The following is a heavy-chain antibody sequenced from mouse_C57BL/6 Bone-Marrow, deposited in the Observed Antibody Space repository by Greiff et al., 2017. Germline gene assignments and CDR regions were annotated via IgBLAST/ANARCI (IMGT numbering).Heavy chain of an antibody. Sequence: DVQLVESGGGLVKPGGSLKLSCAASGFTFSSYAMSWVRQTPEKRLEWVATISDGGSYTYYPDNVKGRFTISRDNAKNNLYLQMSHLKSEDTAMYYGAREPFFYYYGSSYVENWYFDVWGTGTTVTVSS. J-gene: IGHJ1*03. V-gene: IGHV5-4*01. CDR1: GFTFSSYA. D-gene: IGHD1-1*01. CDR2: ISDGGSYT. CDR3: AREPFFYYYGSSYVENWYFDV.